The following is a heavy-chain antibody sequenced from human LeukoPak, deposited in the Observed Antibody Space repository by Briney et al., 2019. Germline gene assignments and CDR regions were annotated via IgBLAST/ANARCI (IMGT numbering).Heavy chain of an antibody. J-gene: IGHJ5*02. CDR1: GGSISSYY. V-gene: IGHV4-59*01. CDR3: ARSGITMVRGGRLNWFDP. D-gene: IGHD3-10*01. Sequence: SETLSLTCTVSGGSISSYYWSWIRQPPGKGLEWIGYIYYSGSTNYNPSLKSRVTISVDTSKTRFSLKLSSVTAADTAVYYCARSGITMVRGGRLNWFDPWGQGTLVTVSS. CDR2: IYYSGST.